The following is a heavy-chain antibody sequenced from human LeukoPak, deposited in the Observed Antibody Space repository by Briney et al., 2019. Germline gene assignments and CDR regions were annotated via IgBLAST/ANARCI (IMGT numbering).Heavy chain of an antibody. V-gene: IGHV3-48*02. J-gene: IGHJ4*02. CDR1: AFTLITYN. CDR3: ARNQWGSSWAFDY. CDR2: ISSSSSTI. D-gene: IGHD6-13*01. Sequence: TGGSLSFSVAASAFTLITYNRNWDPQAQGKGLEGVSYISSSSSTIYYADSVKGRFTISRDNAKNSLYLQMNSLRDEDTAVYYCARNQWGSSWAFDYWGQGTLVTVSS.